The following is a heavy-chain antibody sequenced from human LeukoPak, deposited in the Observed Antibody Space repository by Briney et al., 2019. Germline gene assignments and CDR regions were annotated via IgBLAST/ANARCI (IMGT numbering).Heavy chain of an antibody. CDR2: IAVDGSYK. V-gene: IGHV3-30*04. Sequence: GGSLRLSCAASGFTFSDYAMHWVRQAPGKGLEWVAAIAVDGSYKAYSDSVKGRFTISRDNSKNTLYLQMNSLRVEDTAVYYCARDFGYYGSGTNDYWGQGTLVTVSS. CDR1: GFTFSDYA. D-gene: IGHD3-10*01. J-gene: IGHJ4*02. CDR3: ARDFGYYGSGTNDY.